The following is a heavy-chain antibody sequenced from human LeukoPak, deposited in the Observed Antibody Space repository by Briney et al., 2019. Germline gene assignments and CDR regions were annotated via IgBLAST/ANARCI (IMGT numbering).Heavy chain of an antibody. CDR2: IIPIFGTA. CDR3: ASSSHCSGGSCYSQSDY. CDR1: GGTFSSYA. D-gene: IGHD2-15*01. Sequence: SVKVSCKASGGTFSSYAISWVRQAPGQGLEWMGGIIPIFGTANYAQKFQGRVTITADESTSTAYMELSSLRSEDTAVYYCASSSHCSGGSCYSQSDYWGQGTLVTVSS. V-gene: IGHV1-69*13. J-gene: IGHJ4*02.